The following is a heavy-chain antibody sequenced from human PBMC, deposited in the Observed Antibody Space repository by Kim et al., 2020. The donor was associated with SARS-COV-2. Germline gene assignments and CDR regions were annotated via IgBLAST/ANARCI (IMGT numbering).Heavy chain of an antibody. CDR1: GYTFTSYY. J-gene: IGHJ2*01. CDR2: INPSGGST. Sequence: ASVKVSCKASGYTFTSYYMHWVRQAPGQGLEWMGIINPSGGSTSYAQKFQGRVTMTRDTFTSTVYMELSSLRSEDTAVYYCARDNAYSGSYPKQSYYWYFDLWGRGTLVTVSS. V-gene: IGHV1-46*01. D-gene: IGHD1-26*01. CDR3: ARDNAYSGSYPKQSYYWYFDL.